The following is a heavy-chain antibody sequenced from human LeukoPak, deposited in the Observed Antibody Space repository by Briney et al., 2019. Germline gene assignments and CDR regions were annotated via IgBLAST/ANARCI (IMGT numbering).Heavy chain of an antibody. CDR1: GFTFSSYA. J-gene: IGHJ5*02. CDR2: ISGSGGST. D-gene: IGHD3-3*01. CDR3: AKNGDFWSGLGWFDP. V-gene: IGHV3-23*01. Sequence: GGSLRLSCAASGFTFSSYAMSWVRQAPGKGLEWVSAISGSGGSTYYADSVKGRFTISRDNSKNTLYLQMNSLRAEDTAVYYCAKNGDFWSGLGWFDPWGQGTLVTVSS.